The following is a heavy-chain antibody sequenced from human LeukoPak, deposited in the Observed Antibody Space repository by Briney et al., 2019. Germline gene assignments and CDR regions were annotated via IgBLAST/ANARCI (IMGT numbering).Heavy chain of an antibody. CDR3: ARAGYGAYYYYYMDV. J-gene: IGHJ6*03. CDR1: GFTVSSNY. Sequence: GGSLRLSCAASGFTVSSNYMSWVRQAPGKGLEWVSVIYSGGSTYYADSVKGRFTISRDNSKNTLYLQMNSLRAEDTAVYYCARAGYGAYYYYYMDVWGKGTTVTISS. D-gene: IGHD4-17*01. V-gene: IGHV3-53*01. CDR2: IYSGGST.